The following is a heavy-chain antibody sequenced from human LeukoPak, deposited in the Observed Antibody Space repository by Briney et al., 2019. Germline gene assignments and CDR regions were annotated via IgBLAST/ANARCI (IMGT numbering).Heavy chain of an antibody. CDR3: ARENAVGASPFPYYYMDV. CDR2: INHSGST. D-gene: IGHD1-26*01. CDR1: GGSFSGYY. J-gene: IGHJ6*03. V-gene: IGHV4-34*01. Sequence: PSETLSLTCAVYGGSFSGYYWSWIRQPPGKGLEWIGEINHSGSTNYNPSLKSRVTISVDTSKNQFSLKLSSVTAADTAVYYCARENAVGASPFPYYYMDVWGKGTTVTVSS.